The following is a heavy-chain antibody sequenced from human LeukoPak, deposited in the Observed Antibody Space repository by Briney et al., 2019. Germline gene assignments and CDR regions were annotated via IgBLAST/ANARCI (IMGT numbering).Heavy chain of an antibody. CDR3: AKAANYYDSSGYLIPFDY. CDR2: ISGSDGTT. Sequence: GGSLRLSCAASGFRFSKFAMGWVSQAPGKGLHWVASISGSDGTTYYPESVKGRFTISRDNSKNILYLDLNSLTVEDTAVYFCAKAANYYDSSGYLIPFDYWGQGILVTVAS. CDR1: GFRFSKFA. D-gene: IGHD3-22*01. V-gene: IGHV3-23*01. J-gene: IGHJ4*02.